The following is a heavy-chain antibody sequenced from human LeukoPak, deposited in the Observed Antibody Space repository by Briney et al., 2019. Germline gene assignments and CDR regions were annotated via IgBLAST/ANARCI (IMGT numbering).Heavy chain of an antibody. CDR1: GGSISSGSYY. J-gene: IGHJ1*01. Sequence: SETLSLTCTVSGGSISSGSYYWSWIRQPAGKGLEWIGRIYTSGSTNYNPSLKSRVTISVDTSKNQFSLKLSSVTSADTAVYYCARVPHQYYYALGEHWGQGTLVTVSS. CDR2: IYTSGST. D-gene: IGHD3-10*01. V-gene: IGHV4-61*02. CDR3: ARVPHQYYYALGEH.